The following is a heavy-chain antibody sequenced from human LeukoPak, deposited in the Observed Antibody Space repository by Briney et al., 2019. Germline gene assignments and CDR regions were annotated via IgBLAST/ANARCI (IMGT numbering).Heavy chain of an antibody. CDR3: ARGVVIAPQTFDY. CDR1: GESISGFY. V-gene: IGHV4-59*01. J-gene: IGHJ4*02. CDR2: IYYSGST. Sequence: PSETLSLTCTVSGESISGFYWTWIRQPPGKGLEWIGYIYYSGSTNHNPSLKSRVTISVDTSKNQFSLKLSSVTAADTAVYYCARGVVIAPQTFDYWGQGTLVTVSS. D-gene: IGHD2-21*01.